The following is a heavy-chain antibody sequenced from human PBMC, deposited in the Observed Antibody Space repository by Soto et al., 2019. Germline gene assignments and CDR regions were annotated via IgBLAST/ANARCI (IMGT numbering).Heavy chain of an antibody. CDR1: GFTFSSYA. J-gene: IGHJ5*02. D-gene: IGHD3-10*01. CDR3: AKDRAADAVYGPDWFDR. CDR2: ISGSGGNT. Sequence: EVQVLESGGGLVQPGGSLRLSCAASGFTFSSYAMSWVRQAPGKGLEWVSSISGSGGNTYYADSVKGRFTSSRDNSKNTLYLQMNSLRAEDTAVYYGAKDRAADAVYGPDWFDRWGQGTLVTVSS. V-gene: IGHV3-23*01.